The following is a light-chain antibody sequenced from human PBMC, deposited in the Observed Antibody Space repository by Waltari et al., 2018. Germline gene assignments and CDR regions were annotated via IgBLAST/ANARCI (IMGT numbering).Light chain of an antibody. V-gene: IGKV4-1*01. CDR1: QTVFYSSTNKNY. Sequence: DFVMTQSPDSLDVSRGEWATVNCKSSQTVFYSSTNKNYLAWYQQKPGQPPKRLLYWASTRESGVPDRFSGCGSETDFTLTISSLQAEDVAVYYCQQYYSTPPTFGQGTKLEI. CDR3: QQYYSTPPT. J-gene: IGKJ2*01. CDR2: WAS.